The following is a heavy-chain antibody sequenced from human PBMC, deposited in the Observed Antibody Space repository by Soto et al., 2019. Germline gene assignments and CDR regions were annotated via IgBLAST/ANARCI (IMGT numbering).Heavy chain of an antibody. V-gene: IGHV5-10-1*01. CDR1: GYSFTSYW. J-gene: IGHJ4*02. Sequence: GESLKISCKGSGYSFTSYWISWVRQMPGKGLEWMGRIDPSDSYTNYSPSFQGHVTISADKSISTAYLQWSSLKASDTAMYYCARFRYDSSGYYWILNSLAYWGQGTLVTVSS. CDR2: IDPSDSYT. D-gene: IGHD3-22*01. CDR3: ARFRYDSSGYYWILNSLAY.